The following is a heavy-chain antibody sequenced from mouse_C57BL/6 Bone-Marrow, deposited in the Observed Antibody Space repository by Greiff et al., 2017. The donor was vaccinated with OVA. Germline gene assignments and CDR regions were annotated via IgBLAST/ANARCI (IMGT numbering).Heavy chain of an antibody. D-gene: IGHD2-12*01. CDR3: AREGTIVYFDY. Sequence: VMLVESGAELVRPGTSVKVSCKASGYAFTNYLIEWVKQRPGQGLEWIGVINPGSGGTNYNEKFKGKATLTADKSSSTAYMQLSSLTSEDSAVYFCAREGTIVYFDYWGQGTTLTVSS. CDR1: GYAFTNYL. J-gene: IGHJ2*01. CDR2: INPGSGGT. V-gene: IGHV1-54*01.